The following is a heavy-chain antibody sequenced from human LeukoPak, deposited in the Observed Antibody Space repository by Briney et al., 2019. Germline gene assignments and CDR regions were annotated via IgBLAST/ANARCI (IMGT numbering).Heavy chain of an antibody. CDR3: ARSPDFWSGYHDYYFDY. J-gene: IGHJ4*02. CDR2: IYTSGST. Sequence: PSETLSLTCTVSGGSISSGSYYWSWIRQPAGKGLEWIGRIYTSGSTNYNPSLKSRVTISVDTSKNQFSLKLSSVTAADTAVYYCARSPDFWSGYHDYYFDYWGQGTLVTVSS. CDR1: GGSISSGSYY. V-gene: IGHV4-61*02. D-gene: IGHD3-3*01.